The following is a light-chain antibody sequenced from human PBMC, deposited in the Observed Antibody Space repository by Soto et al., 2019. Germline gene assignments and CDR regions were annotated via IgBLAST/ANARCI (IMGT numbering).Light chain of an antibody. CDR1: SSDIGGYNY. V-gene: IGLV2-14*03. CDR2: DVS. CDR3: NSYRASSSTHYV. J-gene: IGLJ1*01. Sequence: QSALTQPASLSGSPGQSITISCTGTSSDIGGYNYVSWYQQHPGKAPKLMIYDVSNRPSGVSNRFSGSKSGNTASLTISVLQAEDEADSYCNSYRASSSTHYVFGTGTKLTVL.